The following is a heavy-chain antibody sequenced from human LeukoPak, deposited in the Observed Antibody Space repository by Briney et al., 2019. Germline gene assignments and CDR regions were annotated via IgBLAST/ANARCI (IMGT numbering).Heavy chain of an antibody. CDR3: ARDGLVVVPVAMEYRNWFDP. CDR2: ISSSSSTI. Sequence: GGSLRLSCAASGFTFSSYSMNWVRQAPGKGLEWVSYISSSSSTIYYADSVKGRFTISRDNSKNTLYLQMNSLRSEDTAVYYCARDGLVVVPVAMEYRNWFDPWGQGTLVTVSS. J-gene: IGHJ5*02. D-gene: IGHD2-2*01. CDR1: GFTFSSYS. V-gene: IGHV3-48*01.